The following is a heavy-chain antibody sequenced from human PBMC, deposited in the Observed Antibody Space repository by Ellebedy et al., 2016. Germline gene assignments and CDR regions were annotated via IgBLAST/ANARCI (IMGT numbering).Heavy chain of an antibody. Sequence: GGSLRLXXAASGFTFSSYAMSWVRQAPGKGLEWVSAISGSGGSTYYADSVKGRFTISRDNSKNTLYLQMNSLRAEDTAVYYCAKGLIRITMVRGAPGGYGMDVWGQGTTVTVSS. CDR1: GFTFSSYA. J-gene: IGHJ6*02. CDR2: ISGSGGST. D-gene: IGHD3-10*01. CDR3: AKGLIRITMVRGAPGGYGMDV. V-gene: IGHV3-23*01.